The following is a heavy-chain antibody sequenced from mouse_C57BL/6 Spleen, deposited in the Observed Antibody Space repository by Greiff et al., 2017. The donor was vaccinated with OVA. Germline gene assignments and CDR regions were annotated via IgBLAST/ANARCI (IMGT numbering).Heavy chain of an antibody. J-gene: IGHJ4*01. D-gene: IGHD2-5*01. CDR3: ARERSYYSNPDAMDD. Sequence: QVQLQQSGAELARPGASVKLSCKASGYTFTSYGISWVKQRTGQGLEWIGEIYPRSGNTYYNEKFKGKATLTADKSSSTAYMELRSLTSEDSAVYFCARERSYYSNPDAMDDWGQGTSVTVAS. CDR1: GYTFTSYG. CDR2: IYPRSGNT. V-gene: IGHV1-81*01.